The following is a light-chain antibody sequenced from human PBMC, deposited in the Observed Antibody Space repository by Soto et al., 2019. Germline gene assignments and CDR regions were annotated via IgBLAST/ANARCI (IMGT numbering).Light chain of an antibody. CDR1: QSVSDMY. CDR3: QHYGTSAL. CDR2: AS. J-gene: IGKJ3*01. Sequence: EIVLTQSPGTLSLSPGERATLSCGASQSVSDMYLAWYQRKPGQAPRLLIYASNRATGIPDRFSGSGSGTDFTLTISRLEPEDFAVYYCQHYGTSALFGPGTKVEIK. V-gene: IGKV3-20*01.